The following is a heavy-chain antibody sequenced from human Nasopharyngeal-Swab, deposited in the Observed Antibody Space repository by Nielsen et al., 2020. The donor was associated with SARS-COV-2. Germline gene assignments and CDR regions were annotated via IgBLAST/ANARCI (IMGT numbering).Heavy chain of an antibody. CDR2: IYYSGST. J-gene: IGHJ1*01. D-gene: IGHD2-2*02. CDR3: ARGPARRSASGCSSTSCYTPTAEYFQH. V-gene: IGHV4-39*01. Sequence: SETLSLTCTVSDGSISSSTYYWAWIRQPPGKGLEWIGSIYYSGSTHYNPSLKSRVTISADTSKNQFSLKLSSVTAADTAVYYCARGPARRSASGCSSTSCYTPTAEYFQHWGQGTLVTVSS. CDR1: DGSISSSTYY.